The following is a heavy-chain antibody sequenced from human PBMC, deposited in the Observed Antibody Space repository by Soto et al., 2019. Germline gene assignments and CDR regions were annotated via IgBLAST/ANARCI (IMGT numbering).Heavy chain of an antibody. Sequence: QTLSLTCDISGNSVSSYSAALNWIRQSPSRGLEWLGRTYYRSRWHNDYAVSVKSRITFNTDTSTNQFSLQLNSVTHEDTAVYSCAKSPARGELLRGDAFEVWGQGTMVT. CDR2: TYYRSRWHN. CDR3: AKSPARGELLRGDAFEV. D-gene: IGHD1-26*01. V-gene: IGHV6-1*01. J-gene: IGHJ3*01. CDR1: GNSVSSYSAA.